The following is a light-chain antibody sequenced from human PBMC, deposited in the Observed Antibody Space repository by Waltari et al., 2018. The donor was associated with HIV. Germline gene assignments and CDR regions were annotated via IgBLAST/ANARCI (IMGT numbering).Light chain of an antibody. CDR1: TYHLPADSA. V-gene: IGLV1-40*01. Sequence: QSVLTPPPSVSAAPAQSVTMSCTGSTYHLPADSAVPLYQPIPQTSPKLLISGNKFRPTGLPSRFSASKSGTSASLTISRLQAEDEADYFCQSYYITLSASVVFGGGTKLTVL. CDR3: QSYYITLSASVV. CDR2: GNK. J-gene: IGLJ2*01.